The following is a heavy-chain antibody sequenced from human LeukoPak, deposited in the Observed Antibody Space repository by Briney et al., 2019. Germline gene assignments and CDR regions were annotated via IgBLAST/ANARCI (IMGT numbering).Heavy chain of an antibody. CDR1: GFTLNGYW. CDR2: IGPDGSTT. Sequence: PGWSLRLSCAASGFTLNGYWMHWVRQAPGEGLVWVSRIGPDGSTTNYAESVKGRFATSRDNAKNTMYLQMNSLRAEDTALYYCTRVQAGRSGLMDVWGRGTTVTVSS. CDR3: TRVQAGRSGLMDV. D-gene: IGHD2-8*02. J-gene: IGHJ6*02. V-gene: IGHV3-74*01.